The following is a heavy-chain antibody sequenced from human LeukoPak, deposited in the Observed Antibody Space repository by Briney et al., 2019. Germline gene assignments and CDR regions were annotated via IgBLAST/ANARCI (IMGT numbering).Heavy chain of an antibody. V-gene: IGHV1-69*13. CDR1: GGTFSSHA. CDR3: ARGDGDSSGYPSTY. J-gene: IGHJ4*02. Sequence: SVKVSCKASGGTFSSHAISWVRQAPGQGLEWMGGIIPIFGTANYAQKFQGRVTITADESTSTAYMELSSLRSEDTAVYYCARGDGDSSGYPSTYWGQGTLVTVSS. CDR2: IIPIFGTA. D-gene: IGHD3-22*01.